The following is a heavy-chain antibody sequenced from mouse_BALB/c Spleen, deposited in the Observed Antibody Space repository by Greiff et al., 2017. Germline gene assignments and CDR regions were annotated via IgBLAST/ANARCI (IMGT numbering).Heavy chain of an antibody. Sequence: LQQPGSELVRPGASVKLSCKASGYTFTSYWMHWVKQRPGQGLEWIGNIYPGSGSTNYDEKFKSKATLTVDTSSSTAYMQLSSLTSEDSAVYYCTREGYGSSAYWGQGTTLTVSS. D-gene: IGHD1-1*01. J-gene: IGHJ2*01. CDR1: GYTFTSYW. CDR2: IYPGSGST. V-gene: IGHV1S22*01. CDR3: TREGYGSSAY.